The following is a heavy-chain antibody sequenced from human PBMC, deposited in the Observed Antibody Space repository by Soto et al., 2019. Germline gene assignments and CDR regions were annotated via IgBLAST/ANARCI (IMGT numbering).Heavy chain of an antibody. CDR3: AKDPHHYYDSSGGPGYFDY. J-gene: IGHJ4*02. V-gene: IGHV3-30*18. CDR2: ISYDGSNK. D-gene: IGHD3-22*01. Sequence: QVQLVESGGGVVQPGRSLRLSCAASGFTFSSYGMHWVRQAPGKGLEWVAVISYDGSNKYYADSVKGRFTISRDNSKNTLYLQMNSLRAEDTAVYYCAKDPHHYYDSSGGPGYFDYWGQGTLVTVSS. CDR1: GFTFSSYG.